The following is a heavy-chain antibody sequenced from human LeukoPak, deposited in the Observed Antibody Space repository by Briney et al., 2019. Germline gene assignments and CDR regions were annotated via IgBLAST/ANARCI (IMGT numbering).Heavy chain of an antibody. V-gene: IGHV3-30*03. J-gene: IGHJ3*02. D-gene: IGHD3-22*01. Sequence: GGSLRLSCAASGFTFSSYGMHWVRQAPGKGLEWVAVISYDGSNKYYADSVKGRFTISRDNSKNTLYLQMNSLRAEDTAVYYCARDPSDYYDSSGYYPRHFDIWGQGTMVTVSP. CDR2: ISYDGSNK. CDR1: GFTFSSYG. CDR3: ARDPSDYYDSSGYYPRHFDI.